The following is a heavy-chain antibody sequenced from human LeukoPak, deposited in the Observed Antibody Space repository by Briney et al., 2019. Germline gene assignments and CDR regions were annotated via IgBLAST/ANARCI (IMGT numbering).Heavy chain of an antibody. CDR2: ISGSSGST. V-gene: IGHV3-23*01. Sequence: PGGSLRLSCAASGFTFSSSAMSWVRQAPGKGLEWVSTISGSSGSTYYADSVKGRFTISRDNSKNTLYLQMNSLRAEDTAVYYCAKARLVVSSPSDAFDIWGQGTVVTVSS. J-gene: IGHJ3*02. CDR1: GFTFSSSA. D-gene: IGHD3-22*01. CDR3: AKARLVVSSPSDAFDI.